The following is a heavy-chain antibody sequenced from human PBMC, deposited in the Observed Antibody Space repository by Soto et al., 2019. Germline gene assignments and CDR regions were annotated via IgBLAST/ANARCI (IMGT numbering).Heavy chain of an antibody. D-gene: IGHD3-22*01. CDR3: ARQRYYYDSSGYYMYNLDY. CDR1: GGSISSSSYY. CDR2: IYYSGST. J-gene: IGHJ4*02. V-gene: IGHV4-39*01. Sequence: SETLSLTCTVSGGSISSSSYYWGWIRQPPGKGLEWIGSIYYSGSTYYNPSLKSRVTISVDTSKNQFSLKLSSVTAADTAVYYCARQRYYYDSSGYYMYNLDYWGQGTLVTVSS.